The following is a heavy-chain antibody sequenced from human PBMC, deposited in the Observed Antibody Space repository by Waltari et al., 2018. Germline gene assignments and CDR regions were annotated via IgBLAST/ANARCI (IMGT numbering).Heavy chain of an antibody. D-gene: IGHD5-12*01. CDR1: GATFSSLS. Sequence: QVHLIQSGAEVKKPGSSLKVSCKASGATFSSLSLSWVRQAPGQGLQWMGGFIPSFGTSTYPQNFQGRVTITADESTSTSYLELGSLTSEDAAVYYCATDLGGYQKYYFDNWGQGTLVTVSS. J-gene: IGHJ4*02. V-gene: IGHV1-69*01. CDR3: ATDLGGYQKYYFDN. CDR2: FIPSFGTS.